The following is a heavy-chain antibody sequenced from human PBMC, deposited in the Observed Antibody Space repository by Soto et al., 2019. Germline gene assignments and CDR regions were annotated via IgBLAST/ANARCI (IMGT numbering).Heavy chain of an antibody. Sequence: QARLVESGGGVVQPGRSLRLSCEASGLTFSAYGMHWVRQAPGKGLEWVATISYDGSKKYFGGSVKGRFTISRDNSKSTLYLEMNSLRTEDTAVYYCAKASHCNKGRCSLGLIGDRAFDIWGQGTMVTVSS. CDR3: AKASHCNKGRCSLGLIGDRAFDI. V-gene: IGHV3-30*18. CDR1: GLTFSAYG. CDR2: ISYDGSKK. D-gene: IGHD2-8*01. J-gene: IGHJ3*02.